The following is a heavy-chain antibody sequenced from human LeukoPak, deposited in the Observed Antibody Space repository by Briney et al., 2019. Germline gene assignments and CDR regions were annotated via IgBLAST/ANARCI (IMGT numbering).Heavy chain of an antibody. CDR2: ISSNGGST. CDR1: GFTFSSYA. V-gene: IGHV3-64*01. Sequence: GGSLRLSCAASGFTFSSYAMHWVRQAPGKGLEYVSAISSNGGSTYYANSVKGRFTISRDNSKNTLYLQMGSLRAEDTAVYYCARGEGYCSGGSCYSGGAKYFDYWGQGTLVTVSS. D-gene: IGHD2-15*01. J-gene: IGHJ4*02. CDR3: ARGEGYCSGGSCYSGGAKYFDY.